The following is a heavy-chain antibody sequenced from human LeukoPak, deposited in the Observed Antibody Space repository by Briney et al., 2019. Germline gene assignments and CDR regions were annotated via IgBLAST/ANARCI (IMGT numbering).Heavy chain of an antibody. Sequence: ASVKVSCKASGYTFTGYYIFWVRQAPGEGLEWMGCINPNSGGTNYAQKFQGRVTMTRDTSISTAYMELSRLRSDDTAVFYCTRGHHYFVSGSYYNFWGQGTLVTVSS. J-gene: IGHJ4*02. CDR2: INPNSGGT. V-gene: IGHV1-2*02. CDR3: TRGHHYFVSGSYYNF. CDR1: GYTFTGYY. D-gene: IGHD3-10*01.